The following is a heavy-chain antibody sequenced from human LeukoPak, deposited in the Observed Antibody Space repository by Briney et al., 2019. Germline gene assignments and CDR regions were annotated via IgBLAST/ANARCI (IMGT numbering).Heavy chain of an antibody. CDR2: ISSSSAYT. D-gene: IGHD3-22*01. V-gene: IGHV3-21*04. CDR3: VKVTYYDSSGPS. CDR1: GFTFSSYS. Sequence: GGSLRLSCAASGFTFSSYSMNWVRQAPGKGLEWVSSISSSSAYTYYADSVTGRFTISRDNAKNSLYLQMNSLRAEDTAVYYCVKVTYYDSSGPSWGQGTLVTVSS. J-gene: IGHJ5*02.